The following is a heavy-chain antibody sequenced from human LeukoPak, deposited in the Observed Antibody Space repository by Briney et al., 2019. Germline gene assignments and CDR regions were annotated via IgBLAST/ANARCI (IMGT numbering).Heavy chain of an antibody. D-gene: IGHD3-9*01. V-gene: IGHV1-2*02. CDR1: GYTFTGYY. Sequence: ASVKVSCKASGYTFTGYYMHWVRQAPGQGLEWMGWINPNSGGTNYAQKFQGRVAMTRDTSISTAYMELSRLRSDDTAVYYCARGRYFDWLKAYYYMDVWGKGTTVTVSS. CDR2: INPNSGGT. J-gene: IGHJ6*03. CDR3: ARGRYFDWLKAYYYMDV.